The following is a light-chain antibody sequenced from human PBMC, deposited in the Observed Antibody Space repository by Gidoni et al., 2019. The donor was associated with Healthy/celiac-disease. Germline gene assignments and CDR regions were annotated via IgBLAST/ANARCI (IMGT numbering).Light chain of an antibody. CDR1: QSVSSSY. CDR2: GAS. V-gene: IGKV3-20*01. Sequence: EIVLTKSPGTLSLSPGERATLSCRASQSVSSSYLAWYQQKPGQAPRLLIYGASSRATGIPDRFSGSGSGTDFTLTISRLEPEDFAVYYCQQYGSSPRLTFGQGTKLEIK. J-gene: IGKJ2*01. CDR3: QQYGSSPRLT.